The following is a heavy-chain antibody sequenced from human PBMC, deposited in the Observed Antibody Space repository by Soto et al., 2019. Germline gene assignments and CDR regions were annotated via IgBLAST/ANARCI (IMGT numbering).Heavy chain of an antibody. CDR3: ARTTWKLVDPYYFDY. Sequence: PGESLKISCKGSGYSFATDWIGWVRQMPWKGLEWMGIIYPGDFDTRYSPSFQGQVTISVDKSISTAYLQWSSLKASDTAMYYCARTTWKLVDPYYFDYWGQGTLVTVSS. J-gene: IGHJ4*02. CDR1: GYSFATDW. D-gene: IGHD6-13*01. CDR2: IYPGDFDT. V-gene: IGHV5-51*01.